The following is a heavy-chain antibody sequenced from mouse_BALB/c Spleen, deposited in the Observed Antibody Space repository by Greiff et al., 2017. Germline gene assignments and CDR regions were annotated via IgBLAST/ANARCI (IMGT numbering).Heavy chain of an antibody. CDR2: INPSSGYT. CDR1: GYTLTSYT. D-gene: IGHD3-1*01. Sequence: VQLQQSGAELARPGASVKMSCKASGYTLTSYTMHWVKQRPGQGLEWIGYINPSSGYTNYNQKFKDKATLTADKSSSTAYMQLSSLTSEDSAVYYCARWATDWYFDVWGAGTTVTVSS. V-gene: IGHV1-4*01. CDR3: ARWATDWYFDV. J-gene: IGHJ1*01.